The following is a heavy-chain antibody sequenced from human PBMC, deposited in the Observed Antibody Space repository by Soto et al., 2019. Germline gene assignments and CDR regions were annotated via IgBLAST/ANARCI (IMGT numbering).Heavy chain of an antibody. CDR1: GGSFSGYY. V-gene: IGHV4-34*01. CDR2: INHSGST. D-gene: IGHD3-10*01. Sequence: QVQLQQWGAGLLKPSETLSLTCAVYGGSFSGYYWSWIRQPPGKGLEWIGEINHSGSTNYNPSLKSRVTISVDTSKNQFSLKLSSVTAADTAVYYCARDRITMVRGAMAPYFDYWGQGTLVTVSS. J-gene: IGHJ4*02. CDR3: ARDRITMVRGAMAPYFDY.